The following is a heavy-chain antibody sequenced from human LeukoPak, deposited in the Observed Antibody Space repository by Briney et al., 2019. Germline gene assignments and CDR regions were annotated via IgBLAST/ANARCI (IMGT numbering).Heavy chain of an antibody. CDR3: ARAGSSGWSR. V-gene: IGHV4-34*01. J-gene: IGHJ4*02. CDR1: GGSISSYY. CDR2: INHSGST. D-gene: IGHD6-19*01. Sequence: PSETLSLTCTVSGGSISSYYWSWIRQPPGKGLEWIGEINHSGSTNYNPSLKSRVTISVDTSKNQFSLKLSSVTAADTAVYYCARAGSSGWSRWGQGTLVTVSS.